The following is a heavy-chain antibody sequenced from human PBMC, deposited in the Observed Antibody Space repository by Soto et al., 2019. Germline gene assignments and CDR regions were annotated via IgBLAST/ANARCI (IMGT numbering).Heavy chain of an antibody. V-gene: IGHV3-23*01. CDR1: GFTFSSYA. CDR2: ISGSGGST. J-gene: IGHJ4*02. CDR3: AKKGRLDFWSGYLYYFDY. D-gene: IGHD3-3*01. Sequence: EVQLLESGGGLVQPGGSLRLSCAASGFTFSSYAMSWVRQAPGKGLEWVSAISGSGGSTYYADSVKGRFTISRDNSKNPLYLQMNSLRAEDTAVYYCAKKGRLDFWSGYLYYFDYWGQGSLVTVSS.